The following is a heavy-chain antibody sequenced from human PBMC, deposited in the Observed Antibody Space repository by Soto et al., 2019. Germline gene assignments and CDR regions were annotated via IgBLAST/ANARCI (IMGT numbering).Heavy chain of an antibody. CDR3: ARESDLGDCIGGSCYSVYYYYYMDV. V-gene: IGHV1-69*04. CDR1: GGTFSSYT. CDR2: IIPILGIA. Sequence: ASVKVSCKASGGTFSSYTISWVRQAPGQGLEWMGRIIPILGIANYAQKFQGRVTITADKSTSTAYMELSSLRSEDTAVYYCARESDLGDCIGGSCYSVYYYYYMDVWGKGTTVTVSS. D-gene: IGHD2-15*01. J-gene: IGHJ6*03.